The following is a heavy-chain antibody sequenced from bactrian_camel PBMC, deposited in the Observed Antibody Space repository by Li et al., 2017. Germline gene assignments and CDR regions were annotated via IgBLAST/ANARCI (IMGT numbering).Heavy chain of an antibody. CDR2: IYNSDT. Sequence: VESGGGSVQAGGSLKLSCAFSGYTYSGNCMAWFRQAPGKAREGVATIYNSDTFYADSVKGRFTISQDNAKNTLYLEMVSLTPEDTAMYYCGAEGFIGSMCAATMNPDEYTYWGQGTQVTVS. CDR3: GAEGFIGSMCAATMNPDEYTY. J-gene: IGHJ4*01. D-gene: IGHD4*01. V-gene: IGHV3S6*01. CDR1: GYTYSGNC.